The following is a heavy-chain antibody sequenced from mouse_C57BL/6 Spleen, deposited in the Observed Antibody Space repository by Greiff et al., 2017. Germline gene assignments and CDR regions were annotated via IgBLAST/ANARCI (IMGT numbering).Heavy chain of an antibody. CDR2: ISDGGSYT. Sequence: EVQGVESGGGLVKPGGSLKLSCAASGFTFSSYAMSWVRQTPEKRLEWVATISDGGSYTYYPDNVKGRFTISSDNAKNNLYLQMSHLKSEDTAMYYCARGYYGSSWSYYFDYWGQGTTLTVSS. D-gene: IGHD1-1*01. CDR1: GFTFSSYA. CDR3: ARGYYGSSWSYYFDY. J-gene: IGHJ2*01. V-gene: IGHV5-4*01.